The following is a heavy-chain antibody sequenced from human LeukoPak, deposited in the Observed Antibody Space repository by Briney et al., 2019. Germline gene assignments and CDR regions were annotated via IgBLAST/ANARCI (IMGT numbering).Heavy chain of an antibody. D-gene: IGHD3-22*01. CDR2: INNSGYT. CDR1: GGSISSYS. V-gene: IGHV4-59*01. CDR3: ARRRHYYDSSGGYYFDY. Sequence: SETLSLTCIVSGGSISSYSWNWIRQPPGKGLEWIGNINNSGYTKDNPSLKGRVTISVDTFKNQFSLELRSVTAADTAVYYCARRRHYYDSSGGYYFDYWGQGTLVTVSS. J-gene: IGHJ4*02.